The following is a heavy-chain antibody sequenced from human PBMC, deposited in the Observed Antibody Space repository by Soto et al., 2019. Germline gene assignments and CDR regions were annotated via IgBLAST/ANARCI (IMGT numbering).Heavy chain of an antibody. V-gene: IGHV4-34*01. D-gene: IGHD7-27*01. CDR2: INQSGST. CDR3: AAADWGHNFYYGMDV. Sequence: PSETLSLTCAVYGGSFSGYYWSWICQPPGKGLEWIGEINQSGSTNYKSSLKSRVTISVDTSKNQFSLKLSSVTAADTAVYYCAAADWGHNFYYGMDVWGQGTTVTVSS. J-gene: IGHJ6*02. CDR1: GGSFSGYY.